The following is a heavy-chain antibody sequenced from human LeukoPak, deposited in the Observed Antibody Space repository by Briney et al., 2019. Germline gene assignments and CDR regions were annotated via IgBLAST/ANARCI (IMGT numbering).Heavy chain of an antibody. V-gene: IGHV1-69*13. CDR3: ASRRYYYDSSGYSYYYYMDV. J-gene: IGHJ6*03. CDR2: IIPIFGTA. CDR1: GYTFTSYY. D-gene: IGHD3-22*01. Sequence: SVKVSCKASGYTFTSYYMHWVRQAPGQGLEWMGGIIPIFGTANYAQKFQGRVTITADESTSTAYMELSSLRSEDTAVYYCASRRYYYDSSGYSYYYYMDVWGKGTTVTVSS.